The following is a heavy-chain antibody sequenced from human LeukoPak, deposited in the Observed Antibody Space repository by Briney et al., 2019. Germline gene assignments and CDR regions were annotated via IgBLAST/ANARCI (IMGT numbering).Heavy chain of an antibody. Sequence: QPGRSLRLSCAASGFSFSSYGMHWVRQAPGKGLEWVAVISYDGSYKYYADSVKGRFTISRDNAKNSLCLQMNSLRDEDTAVYYCARENIVVVTAIRDAFDIWGQGTMVTVSS. CDR3: ARENIVVVTAIRDAFDI. V-gene: IGHV3-30*03. CDR1: GFSFSSYG. D-gene: IGHD2-21*02. CDR2: ISYDGSYK. J-gene: IGHJ3*02.